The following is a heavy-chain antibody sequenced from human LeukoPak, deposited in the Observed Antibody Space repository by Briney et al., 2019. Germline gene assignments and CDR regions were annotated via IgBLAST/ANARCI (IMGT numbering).Heavy chain of an antibody. CDR2: IYYSGST. D-gene: IGHD2-21*02. CDR1: GGSISSYY. Sequence: PSETLSLTCTVSGGSISSYYWSWIRQPPGKGLEWIGYIYYSGSTNYNPSLKSRVTISVDTSKNQFSLKLSSVTAADTAVYYCARDCGGDCYLDDAFDIWGQGTMVTVSS. J-gene: IGHJ3*02. V-gene: IGHV4-59*01. CDR3: ARDCGGDCYLDDAFDI.